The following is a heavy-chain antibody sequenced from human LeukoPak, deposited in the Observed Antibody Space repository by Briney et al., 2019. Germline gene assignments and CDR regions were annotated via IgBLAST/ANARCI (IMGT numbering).Heavy chain of an antibody. CDR3: ARHWLYRIYNFDP. CDR2: IYYSGST. CDR1: GGSISSSSYY. Sequence: SSQTLSLTCTVSGGSISSSSYYWGWIRQPPGKGLEWIGSIYYSGSTYYNPSLKSRVTISVDTSKNQFSLKLSSVTAADTAVYYCARHWLYRIYNFDPWGQGTLVTVSS. V-gene: IGHV4-39*01. J-gene: IGHJ5*02. D-gene: IGHD2-2*02.